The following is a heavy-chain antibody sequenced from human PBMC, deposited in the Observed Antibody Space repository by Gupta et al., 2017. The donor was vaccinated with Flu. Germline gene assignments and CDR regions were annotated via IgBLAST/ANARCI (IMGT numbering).Heavy chain of an antibody. Sequence: EVQLVESGGGLVKPGGSLRLSCAASGFPFTNAWMPWVRKVPGKGLEWVGRIRSIFDGGTTDYAAPVKGRISISRDDSKTMLFLQLTSLKTEDTAVYYCATENTFYDSAPYFDYWGQGALVTVSS. D-gene: IGHD2/OR15-2a*01. CDR1: GFPFTNAW. J-gene: IGHJ4*02. CDR2: IRSIFDGGTT. CDR3: ATENTFYDSAPYFDY. V-gene: IGHV3-15*01.